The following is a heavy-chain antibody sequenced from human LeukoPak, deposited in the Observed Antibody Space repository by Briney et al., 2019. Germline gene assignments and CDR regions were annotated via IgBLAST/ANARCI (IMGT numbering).Heavy chain of an antibody. Sequence: GASVKVSCKVSGYTLTELSMHWVRQAPGKGLEWMGGFDPEDGETIYAQKFQGRVTMTADTSTDTAYMELSSLRSEDTAVYYCATQVLRFLEWLSPGEYWGQGTLVTVSS. CDR1: GYTLTELS. J-gene: IGHJ4*02. V-gene: IGHV1-24*01. CDR2: FDPEDGET. CDR3: ATQVLRFLEWLSPGEY. D-gene: IGHD3-3*01.